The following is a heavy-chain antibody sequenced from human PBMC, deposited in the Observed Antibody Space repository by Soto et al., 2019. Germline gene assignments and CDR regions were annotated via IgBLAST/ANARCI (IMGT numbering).Heavy chain of an antibody. CDR3: AREGVRDMDV. D-gene: IGHD2-21*01. V-gene: IGHV1-8*01. CDR1: GYTFTSYD. Sequence: QVQLVQSGAEVKKPGASVKVSCKASGYTFTSYDINWVRQATGQGLEWMGWMNPNSANTGYAQKFPGRVTRTRNTSIRTAYMELSSLRAEDTAVYYCAREGVRDMDVWGQGTTVTVSS. J-gene: IGHJ6*02. CDR2: MNPNSANT.